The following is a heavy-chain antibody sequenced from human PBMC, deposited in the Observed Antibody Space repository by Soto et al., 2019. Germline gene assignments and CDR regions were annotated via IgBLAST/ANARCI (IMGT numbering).Heavy chain of an antibody. V-gene: IGHV4-61*01. Sequence: SETLSLTCTVSGGSVSSGSYYWSWIRQPPGKGLEWIGYIYYSGSTNYNPSLKSRVTISVDTSKNQFSLKLSSVTAADTAVYYCARVPRYYDFWSGYQIYYYYYGMDVWGQGTTVTVSS. CDR1: GGSVSSGSYY. CDR3: ARVPRYYDFWSGYQIYYYYYGMDV. CDR2: IYYSGST. D-gene: IGHD3-3*01. J-gene: IGHJ6*02.